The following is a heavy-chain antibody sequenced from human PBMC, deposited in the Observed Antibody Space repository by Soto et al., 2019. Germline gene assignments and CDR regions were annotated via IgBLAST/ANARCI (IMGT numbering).Heavy chain of an antibody. CDR1: GDSVSSNSSA. D-gene: IGHD3-22*01. CDR2: TYYRSKWYN. V-gene: IGHV6-1*01. Sequence: KQSQTLSLTCAISGDSVSSNSSAWNWIRQSPSRGLEWLGRTYYRSKWYNDYAVSVKSRITINPDTSKNQFSLQLNSVTPEDTAVYYCARAQQAYDSSGYYYASELDYWGQGTLVTVSS. CDR3: ARAQQAYDSSGYYYASELDY. J-gene: IGHJ4*02.